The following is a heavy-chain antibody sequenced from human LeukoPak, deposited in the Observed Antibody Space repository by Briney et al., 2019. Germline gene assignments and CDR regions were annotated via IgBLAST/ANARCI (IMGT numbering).Heavy chain of an antibody. V-gene: IGHV3-7*04. CDR1: GFTFSSYW. D-gene: IGHD7-27*01. CDR2: INQDGSEK. Sequence: GGSLRLSCAASGFTFSSYWMSWARQAPGKGLEWVAIINQDGSEKQYVDSVRGRFAISRDNAENSLYLQVNSLKAEDTAVYYCGRFTRSGDSVYWGQGTLVTVSS. J-gene: IGHJ4*02. CDR3: GRFTRSGDSVY.